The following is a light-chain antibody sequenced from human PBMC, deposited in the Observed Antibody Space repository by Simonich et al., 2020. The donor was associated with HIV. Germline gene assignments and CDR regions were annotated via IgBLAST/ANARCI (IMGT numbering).Light chain of an antibody. CDR2: EGI. V-gene: IGLV2-23*01. J-gene: IGLJ2*01. CDR3: CSYAGSSTVV. Sequence: QYALTQPASVSGYPGPSITISCTGTSSDFVRYNLVSLYQQHPGKAPKLMIYEGIKRPSGVSNRFSGSKSGITASLTISGLQAEDEADYYCCSYAGSSTVVFGGGTKLTVL. CDR1: SSDFVRYNL.